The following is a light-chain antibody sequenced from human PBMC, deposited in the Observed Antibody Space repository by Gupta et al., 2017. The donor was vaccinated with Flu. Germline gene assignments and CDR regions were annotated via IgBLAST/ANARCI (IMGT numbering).Light chain of an antibody. CDR2: SNN. Sequence: RVTISCSGSSSNIGSNTVNWYQQFPGTAPHLVIYSNNQRPSGVPDRFSGSKSGTSASLDISGLQSEDEADYFCAARDDSLDGPVFGGGTKLTVL. CDR3: AARDDSLDGPV. V-gene: IGLV1-44*01. CDR1: SSNIGSNT. J-gene: IGLJ2*01.